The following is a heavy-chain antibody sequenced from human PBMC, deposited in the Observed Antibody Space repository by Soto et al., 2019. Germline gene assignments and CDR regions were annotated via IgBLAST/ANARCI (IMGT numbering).Heavy chain of an antibody. D-gene: IGHD3-9*01. CDR1: GGTFSSYT. V-gene: IGHV1-69*02. CDR3: AARYYDSLTGARDWYFDL. CDR2: IIPILGIA. Sequence: SVKVSCKASGGTFSSYTISWVRQAPGQGLEWMGRIIPILGIANYAQKFQGRVTITADKSTSTAYMELSSLRSEDTAVYYCAARYYDSLTGARDWYFDLWGRGTLLTVSS. J-gene: IGHJ2*01.